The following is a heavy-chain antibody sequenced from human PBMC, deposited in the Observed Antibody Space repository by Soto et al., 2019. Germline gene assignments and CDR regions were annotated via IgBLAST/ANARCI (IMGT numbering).Heavy chain of an antibody. CDR3: ARDQGLGNYDGMDV. J-gene: IGHJ6*02. V-gene: IGHV4-59*01. D-gene: IGHD3-16*01. CDR2: IYYSGST. CDR1: GGSISSYY. Sequence: SETLSLTCTVSGGSISSYYWSWIRQPPGKGLEWIGYIYYSGSTNYNPSLKSRVTISVDTSKNQFSLKLSSVTAADTAVYYCARDQGLGNYDGMDVWGQGTTVTGSS.